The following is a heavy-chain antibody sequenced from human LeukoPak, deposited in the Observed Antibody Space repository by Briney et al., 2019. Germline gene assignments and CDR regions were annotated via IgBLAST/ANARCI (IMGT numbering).Heavy chain of an antibody. CDR1: GFNFKYVW. D-gene: IGHD4-17*01. Sequence: GGSLRLSCAASGFNFKYVWMNWVRQAPGKGLEWVGRVKSKTDGGTTDYAGPVKGRFTISRDDSKNTLYMQMNSLKTEDTAVYYCTTDQPTDCGDFDYWGQGTLVTVSS. V-gene: IGHV3-15*05. CDR3: TTDQPTDCGDFDY. CDR2: VKSKTDGGTT. J-gene: IGHJ4*02.